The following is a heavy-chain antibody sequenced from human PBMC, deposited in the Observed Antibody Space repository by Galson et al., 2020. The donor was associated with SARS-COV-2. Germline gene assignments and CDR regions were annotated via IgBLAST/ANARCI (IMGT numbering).Heavy chain of an antibody. Sequence: TGGSLRLSCAASGFTFSSYGMHWVRQAPGKGLEWVTLISYDGSNKYYADSVKGRFTISRDNSKNTLYLQMNSLRAEDTAIYYCAKDFYYMTTITTMWNVDYYYYAMDVWGQGTTVTVSS. D-gene: IGHD4-4*01. J-gene: IGHJ6*02. V-gene: IGHV3-30*18. CDR3: AKDFYYMTTITTMWNVDYYYYAMDV. CDR1: GFTFSSYG. CDR2: ISYDGSNK.